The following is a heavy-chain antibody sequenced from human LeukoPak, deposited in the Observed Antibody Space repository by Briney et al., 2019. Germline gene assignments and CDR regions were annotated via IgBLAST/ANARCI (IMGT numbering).Heavy chain of an antibody. Sequence: PGGSLRLSCAASGFTFSSYSMNWVRQAPGKGLEWVSSISSSSSYIYYADSVKGRFTISRDNAKNSLYLQMNSLRAEDTAVYYCARSPYSSGPSGYWGQGTLVTVSS. J-gene: IGHJ4*02. CDR1: GFTFSSYS. V-gene: IGHV3-21*01. CDR2: ISSSSSYI. D-gene: IGHD6-19*01. CDR3: ARSPYSSGPSGY.